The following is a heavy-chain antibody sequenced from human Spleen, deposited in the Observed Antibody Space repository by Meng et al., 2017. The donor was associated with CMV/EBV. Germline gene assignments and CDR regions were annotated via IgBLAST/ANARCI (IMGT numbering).Heavy chain of an antibody. V-gene: IGHV4-61*01. D-gene: IGHD3-3*01. CDR1: GGSVSSGSHY. CDR2: IYYSGST. J-gene: IGHJ5*01. CDR3: ARSPIDFWSGLCWFDS. Sequence: SETLSLTCTVSGGSVSSGSHYWSWIRQPPGKGLEWIGYIYYSGSTNYNPSLKSRVTISVDTSKNQFSLKLTSVTPADTAVYYCARSPIDFWSGLCWFDSWGQGTLVTVSS.